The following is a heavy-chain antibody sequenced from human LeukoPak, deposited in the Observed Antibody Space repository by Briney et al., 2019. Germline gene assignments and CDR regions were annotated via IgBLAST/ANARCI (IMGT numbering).Heavy chain of an antibody. CDR2: ITSRGEST. CDR1: GFTFCIYA. J-gene: IGHJ4*02. V-gene: IGHV3-23*01. Sequence: GGSLRLSCAASGFTFCIYAMSWVRQAPGKGLQWVSSITSRGESTWYVDSVKGRFTITRDNSENTLYLQMHSLRAEDTAVYYCARDRPNYYGSDGHYYRRDGDYWGRGTLVSVSS. D-gene: IGHD3-22*01. CDR3: ARDRPNYYGSDGHYYRRDGDY.